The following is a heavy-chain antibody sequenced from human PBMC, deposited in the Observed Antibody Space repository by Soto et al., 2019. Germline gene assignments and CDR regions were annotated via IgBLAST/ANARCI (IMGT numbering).Heavy chain of an antibody. D-gene: IGHD6-6*01. CDR2: ISSSGGYI. V-gene: IGHV3-23*01. CDR3: AKGTIAARFNRWFDP. J-gene: IGHJ5*02. Sequence: GGSLRLSCAASGFTFSSYSMNWVRQAPGKGLEWVSSISSSGGYIYYADSVKGRFTISRDNSKNTLYLQMNSLRAEDTTVYYCAKGTIAARFNRWFDPWGQGTLVTVSS. CDR1: GFTFSSYS.